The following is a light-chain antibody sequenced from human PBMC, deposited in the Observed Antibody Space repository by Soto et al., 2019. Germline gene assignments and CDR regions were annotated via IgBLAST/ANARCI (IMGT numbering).Light chain of an antibody. V-gene: IGKV1-33*01. Sequence: DIQMTQSPSSLSASVGDRVTITCQASQDIRKYLSWYQQKPGKAPKLLIYGASYLETGVPSRFSGSGYGTDFTFTISSLQPEDIATYYCQHYDHLPPFTFAPVTKVAIK. CDR3: QHYDHLPPFT. CDR2: GAS. J-gene: IGKJ3*01. CDR1: QDIRKY.